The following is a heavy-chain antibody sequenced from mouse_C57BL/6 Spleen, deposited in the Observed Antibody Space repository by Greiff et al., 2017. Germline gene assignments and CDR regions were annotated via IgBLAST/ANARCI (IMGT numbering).Heavy chain of an antibody. J-gene: IGHJ2*01. D-gene: IGHD2-4*01. CDR3: ARDDYDRYFDD. CDR1: GYTFTSSD. V-gene: IGHV1-85*01. CDR2: IYPRDGST. Sequence: VQLQESGPELVKPGASVTLSCKASGYTFTSSDINWVKQRPGQGLAWIGWIYPRDGSTKSNEKFKGKATLTVDTSSSTAYMELHSRTSEDSAVDFFARDDYDRYFDDWGQGTTLTVSS.